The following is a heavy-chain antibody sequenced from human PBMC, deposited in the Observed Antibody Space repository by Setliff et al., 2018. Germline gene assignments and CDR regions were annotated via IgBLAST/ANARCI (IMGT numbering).Heavy chain of an antibody. CDR1: GASVSSHY. CDR3: ARGGTFRYFDF. J-gene: IGHJ4*02. CDR2: VYYSGTA. Sequence: PETLSLTCNVSGASVSSHYWSWIRQPPGKGLEFIGYVYYSGTANYSPSLRSRLTISVDTSKNQFSLKLRSVTAADTAVYYCARGGTFRYFDFWGQGAPVTVSS. D-gene: IGHD5-12*01. V-gene: IGHV4-59*02.